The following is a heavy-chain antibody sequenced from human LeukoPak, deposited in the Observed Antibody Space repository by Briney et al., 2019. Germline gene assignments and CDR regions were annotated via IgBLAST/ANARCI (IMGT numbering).Heavy chain of an antibody. V-gene: IGHV4-39*01. CDR1: GGSISTGNYW. Sequence: SETLSLTCDVSGGSISTGNYWWGWLRQPPGKGLEWIEIIFHTGKTHDNPSLRGRVSMSVDTSKNQFSLRLSAVTAADTAVYYCARVHVLRFLENYYYYYMDVWGKGTTVTVSS. CDR3: ARVHVLRFLENYYYYYMDV. D-gene: IGHD3-3*01. J-gene: IGHJ6*03. CDR2: IFHTGKT.